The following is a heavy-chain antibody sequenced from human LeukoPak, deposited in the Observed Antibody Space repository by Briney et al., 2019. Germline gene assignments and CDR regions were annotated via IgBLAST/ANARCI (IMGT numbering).Heavy chain of an antibody. Sequence: GGSLRLSCAASGFTFSSYSMNWVRQAPGKGLEWVSSISSSSSYIYYAESVKGRFTISRDNSKNTLYLQMNSLRAEDTAVYYCAKDHGGWLQIDYWGQGTLVTVSS. D-gene: IGHD5-24*01. CDR3: AKDHGGWLQIDY. CDR2: ISSSSSYI. V-gene: IGHV3-21*04. CDR1: GFTFSSYS. J-gene: IGHJ4*02.